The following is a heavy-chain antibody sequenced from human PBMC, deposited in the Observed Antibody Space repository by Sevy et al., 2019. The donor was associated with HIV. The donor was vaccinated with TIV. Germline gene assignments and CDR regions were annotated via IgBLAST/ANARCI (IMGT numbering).Heavy chain of an antibody. V-gene: IGHV3-49*03. CDR1: GFNFGYYA. D-gene: IGHD3-22*01. Sequence: GGSLRLSCTASGFNFGYYAMSWFRQAPGKGLEWVGFTRSKPYNGTTEYAASMKGRFTISRDDSKSIAYLQMNSLKTEDTAVYYCSRGRDYYDSNSLDYWGQGTLVTVSS. J-gene: IGHJ4*02. CDR3: SRGRDYYDSNSLDY. CDR2: TRSKPYNGTT.